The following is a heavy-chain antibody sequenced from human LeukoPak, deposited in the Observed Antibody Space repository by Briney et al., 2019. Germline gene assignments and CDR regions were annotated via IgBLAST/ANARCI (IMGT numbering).Heavy chain of an antibody. Sequence: PSETLSLTCAVYGGSFSGYYWSWIRQPPGKGLEWIGEINHSGSTNYNPSLKSRVTISVDTSKNQFSLKLSSVTAADTAVYYCARSGFEGIAVHWGQGTLVTVSS. V-gene: IGHV4-34*01. D-gene: IGHD6-19*01. CDR1: GGSFSGYY. J-gene: IGHJ4*02. CDR2: INHSGST. CDR3: ARSGFEGIAVH.